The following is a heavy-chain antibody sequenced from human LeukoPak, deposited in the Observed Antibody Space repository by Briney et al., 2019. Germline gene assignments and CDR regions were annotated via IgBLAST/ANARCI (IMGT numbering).Heavy chain of an antibody. J-gene: IGHJ6*03. CDR3: ARVSSGSYFGYYYYYMDV. V-gene: IGHV3-74*01. Sequence: GGSLRLSCAASGFTFKNYAMTWVRQAPGKGLEWVSRINSDGSSTSYADSVKGRFTISRDNAKNTLYLQMNSLRAEDTAVYYCARVSSGSYFGYYYYYMDVWGKGTTVTVSS. D-gene: IGHD1-26*01. CDR1: GFTFKNYA. CDR2: INSDGSST.